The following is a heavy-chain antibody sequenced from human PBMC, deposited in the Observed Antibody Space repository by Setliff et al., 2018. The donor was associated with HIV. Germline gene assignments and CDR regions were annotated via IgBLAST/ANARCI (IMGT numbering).Heavy chain of an antibody. CDR3: AKAGTTESLSTDWFAP. CDR2: ISDSGRTI. D-gene: IGHD1-26*01. Sequence: GGSLRLSCAASGFTFSTYWMSWIRQAPGKGLEWLSYISDSGRTIYYAGSVKGRFTISRDNAKNSLYLQMNRLRAEDTAVYYCAKAGTTESLSTDWFAPWGQGTQVTVSS. CDR1: GFTFSTYW. J-gene: IGHJ5*02. V-gene: IGHV3-48*04.